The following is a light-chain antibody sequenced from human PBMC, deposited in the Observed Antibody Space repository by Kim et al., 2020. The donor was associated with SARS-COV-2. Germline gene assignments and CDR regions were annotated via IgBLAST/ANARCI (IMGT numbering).Light chain of an antibody. CDR2: KDS. V-gene: IGLV3-25*03. Sequence: PGQTARITCSGDALAKQYAYWYQQKPGQAPVLVIYKDSERPSGIPERFSGSSSGTTVTLSISGVQAEDEADYYCQSADSSGTYVVFGGGTQLTVL. CDR3: QSADSSGTYVV. J-gene: IGLJ2*01. CDR1: ALAKQY.